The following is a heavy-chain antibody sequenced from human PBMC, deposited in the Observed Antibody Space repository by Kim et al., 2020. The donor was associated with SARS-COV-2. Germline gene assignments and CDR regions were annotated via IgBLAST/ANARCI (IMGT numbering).Heavy chain of an antibody. Sequence: SETLSLTCTVSGGSVSSGSYYWSWIRQPPGKGLEWIGYIYYSGSTNYNPSLKSRVTISVDTSKNQFSLKLSSVTAADTAVYYCARDVGADRRWFPMDVWGQGTTGTVSS. V-gene: IGHV4-61*01. J-gene: IGHJ6*02. CDR1: GGSVSSGSYY. CDR3: ARDVGADRRWFPMDV. CDR2: IYYSGST. D-gene: IGHD1-26*01.